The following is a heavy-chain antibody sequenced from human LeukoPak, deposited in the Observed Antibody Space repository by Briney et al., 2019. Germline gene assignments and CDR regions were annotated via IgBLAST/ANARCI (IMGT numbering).Heavy chain of an antibody. J-gene: IGHJ4*02. V-gene: IGHV5-51*01. CDR1: GYNFTPYW. CDR2: TFAGYSYT. CDR3: ATSGRGQPTHRYYFDY. Sequence: KLGESLKISCQSFGYNFTPYWIVWVRQMPGKGLEWMGITFAGYSYTIYSPSFQGQVTISVDKSISTAYLQWSSLKASDTAMYYCATSGRGQPTHRYYFDYWGQGTLVTVSS. D-gene: IGHD3-10*01.